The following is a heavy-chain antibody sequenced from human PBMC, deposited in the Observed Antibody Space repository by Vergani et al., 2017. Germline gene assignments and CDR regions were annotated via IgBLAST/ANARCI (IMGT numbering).Heavy chain of an antibody. V-gene: IGHV1-8*01. CDR1: GYTFTSYD. J-gene: IGHJ3*02. Sequence: QVQLVQSGAEVKKPGASVKVSCKASGYTFTSYDINWVRQATGQGLEWMGWMNPNSGNTGYAQKFQGRVTMTRNTAISTAYMELSSLRAEDTALYYCAKDIGPYGGISILDAFDIWGQGTMVTVSS. D-gene: IGHD4-23*01. CDR3: AKDIGPYGGISILDAFDI. CDR2: MNPNSGNT.